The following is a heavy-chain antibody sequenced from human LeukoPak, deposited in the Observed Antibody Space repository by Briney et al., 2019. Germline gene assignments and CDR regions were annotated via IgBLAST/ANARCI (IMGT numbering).Heavy chain of an antibody. V-gene: IGHV3-53*01. CDR2: IHDGDNA. D-gene: IGHD7-27*01. J-gene: IGHJ4*02. CDR1: GLTVSNNY. Sequence: GGSLRLSCAASGLTVSNNYMTWVRQAPVRALEWVSAIHDGDNAFYTDSVKGRFTISRDTSENTLYLQMDRLGVEDTAIYYCARVRTGNPWVPFDYWGQGTLVTVSS. CDR3: ARVRTGNPWVPFDY.